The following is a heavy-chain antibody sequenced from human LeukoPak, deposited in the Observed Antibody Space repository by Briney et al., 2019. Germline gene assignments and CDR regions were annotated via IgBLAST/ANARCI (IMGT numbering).Heavy chain of an antibody. Sequence: PGGSLRLSCAASGFTFSSNWMPWVRQAPGKGLVWVSRINSDGSSTSYADSVKGRFTISRDNARNTLYLQMNSLRAEDTAVYYCVRAGGVAIINYYYYMDVWGKGTTVTVSS. J-gene: IGHJ6*03. CDR1: GFTFSSNW. CDR2: INSDGSST. V-gene: IGHV3-74*01. CDR3: VRAGGVAIINYYYYMDV. D-gene: IGHD3-3*01.